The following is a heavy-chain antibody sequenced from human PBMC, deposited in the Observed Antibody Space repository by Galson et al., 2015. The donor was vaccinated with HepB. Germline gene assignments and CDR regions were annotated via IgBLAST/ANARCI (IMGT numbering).Heavy chain of an antibody. CDR2: ISSSSSYI. Sequence: SLRLSCAASGFTFGSYSMNWVRQAPGKGLEWVSSISSSSSYIYYADSVEGRFTISRDNAKNSLYLQMNSLRAEDTAVYYCARGGSTSCFDYWGQGTLVTVSS. CDR3: ARGGSTSCFDY. CDR1: GFTFGSYS. D-gene: IGHD2-2*01. J-gene: IGHJ4*02. V-gene: IGHV3-21*01.